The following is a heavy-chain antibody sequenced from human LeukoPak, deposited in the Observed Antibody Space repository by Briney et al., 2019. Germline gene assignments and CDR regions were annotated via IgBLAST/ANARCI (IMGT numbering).Heavy chain of an antibody. D-gene: IGHD1-14*01. CDR1: GGSISSSNYY. CDR3: ARVGNPLVTVFAWFDP. Sequence: PSETLSLTCTVSGGSISSSNYYWGWIRQPPGKGLEWIGVIYYSGNTYYTPSLKSRVTISVDTSKNQFSLKLSSVTAADTAVYYCARVGNPLVTVFAWFDPWGQGTLVTVSS. CDR2: IYYSGNT. J-gene: IGHJ5*02. V-gene: IGHV4-39*07.